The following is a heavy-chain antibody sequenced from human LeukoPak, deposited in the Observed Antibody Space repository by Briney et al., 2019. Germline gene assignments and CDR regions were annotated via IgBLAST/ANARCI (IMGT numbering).Heavy chain of an antibody. V-gene: IGHV4-34*01. CDR3: ARTTEGGYTYDYFYYYYMDV. Sequence: SETLSLTCAVYGGSFSGYYWSWIRQPPGKGLEWIGEINHSGSTNYNPSLKSRVTISVDTSKNQFPLKLSSVTAADTAVYYCARTTEGGYTYDYFYYYYMDVWGKGTTVTISS. CDR1: GGSFSGYY. J-gene: IGHJ6*03. CDR2: INHSGST. D-gene: IGHD5-18*01.